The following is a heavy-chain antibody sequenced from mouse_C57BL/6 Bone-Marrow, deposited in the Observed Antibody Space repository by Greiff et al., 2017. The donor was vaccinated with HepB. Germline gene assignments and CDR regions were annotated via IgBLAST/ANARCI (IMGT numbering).Heavy chain of an antibody. Sequence: VQLKESGPVLVKPGPSVKISCKASGFTFTDYYMHWVKQSHGKSLEWIGLVYPYNGGTSYNQKFKGKATLTVDTSSSTAYMELNSLTSEDSAVYYCARRSIYYDSPRYFDVWGAGTTVTVSS. V-gene: IGHV1-36*01. CDR3: ARRSIYYDSPRYFDV. CDR2: VYPYNGGT. CDR1: GFTFTDYY. D-gene: IGHD2-4*01. J-gene: IGHJ1*01.